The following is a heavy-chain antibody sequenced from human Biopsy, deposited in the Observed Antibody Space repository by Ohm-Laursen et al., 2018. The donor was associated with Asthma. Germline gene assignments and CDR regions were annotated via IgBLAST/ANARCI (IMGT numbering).Heavy chain of an antibody. CDR1: GFTFSNYG. D-gene: IGHD1-14*01. Sequence: SLRLSCAASGFTFSNYGMHWVRQAPGKGLDWVAVISFDGSNKNYTDSVKGRFAISRDNAKNSLYLQMNSLRAEDTAVYYCARDGPELPTELDYWGPGTLVTVSS. CDR2: ISFDGSNK. CDR3: ARDGPELPTELDY. J-gene: IGHJ4*02. V-gene: IGHV3-30*03.